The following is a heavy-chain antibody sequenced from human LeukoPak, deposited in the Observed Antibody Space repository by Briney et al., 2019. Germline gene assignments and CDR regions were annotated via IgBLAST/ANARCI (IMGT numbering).Heavy chain of an antibody. D-gene: IGHD3-22*01. V-gene: IGHV4-59*12. CDR1: GASITSYY. CDR3: ARVSYYDSSGYPYYFDY. CDR2: MPYSGST. J-gene: IGHJ4*02. Sequence: KTSETLSLTCTVSGASITSYYWSWLRQPPGKGLEWIGNMPYSGSTTYNPFLKSRVTISVDTSKNQFSLKLSSVTAADTAVYYCARVSYYDSSGYPYYFDYWGQGTLVTVSS.